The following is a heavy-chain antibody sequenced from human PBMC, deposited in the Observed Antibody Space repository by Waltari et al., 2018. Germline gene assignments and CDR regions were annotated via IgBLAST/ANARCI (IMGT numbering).Heavy chain of an antibody. J-gene: IGHJ5*02. CDR2: VIAILGTA. CDR1: AGTSSRSV. CDR3: ARARMDGYNIHNWFDP. V-gene: IGHV1-69*01. D-gene: IGHD5-12*01. Sequence: QVQLVQSGAAVKKPRSPATVSCNHSAGTSSRSVTPAGRPAPGPALRRPGRGRGGMGGVIAILGTANYARKFQGRVTITADESTSTAYMELSSLRSEDTAVYYCARARMDGYNIHNWFDPWGQGTLVTVSS.